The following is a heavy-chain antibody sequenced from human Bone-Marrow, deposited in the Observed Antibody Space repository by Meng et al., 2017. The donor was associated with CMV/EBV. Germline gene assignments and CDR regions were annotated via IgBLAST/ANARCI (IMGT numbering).Heavy chain of an antibody. CDR3: ARERGSDVFYYYYGKDV. D-gene: IGHD3-10*01. J-gene: IGHJ6*02. Sequence: GESLKISCAASGFTFSRYTINWVRQAPGKGLEWVSSISGSSSFIYYADSVMGRFTISRNNAKNSLYLQMNSLSAEDTAVYYCARERGSDVFYYYYGKDVWGQGTTVTVSS. CDR2: ISGSSSFI. CDR1: GFTFSRYT. V-gene: IGHV3-21*06.